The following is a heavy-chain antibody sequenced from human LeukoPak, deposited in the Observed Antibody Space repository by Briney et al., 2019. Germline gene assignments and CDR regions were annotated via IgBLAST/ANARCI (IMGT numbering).Heavy chain of an antibody. CDR2: ISAYNGNT. Sequence: GASVKVSCKASGYTFTSYGISWVRQAPGQGLEWMGWISAYNGNTNYAQKLQGRVTMTTDTSTSTAYMELRSLRSDDTAVYYCARDRSMRKTGAFDIWGQGTMVTVSS. D-gene: IGHD2-2*01. CDR1: GYTFTSYG. CDR3: ARDRSMRKTGAFDI. J-gene: IGHJ3*02. V-gene: IGHV1-18*01.